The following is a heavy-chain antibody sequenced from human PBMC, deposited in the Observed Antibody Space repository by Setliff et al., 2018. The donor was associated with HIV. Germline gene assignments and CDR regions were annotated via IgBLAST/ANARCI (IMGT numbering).Heavy chain of an antibody. CDR2: IKTKPNDYAT. CDR1: GFTFSGSA. D-gene: IGHD4-17*01. V-gene: IGHV3-73*01. CDR3: AVSPDGDCATTKCANWFDP. Sequence: PGGSLRLSCSASGFTFSGSALHWVRQASGKGLEWVGRIKTKPNDYATAHAASVKGRFTISRDDSQNTAYLQMNSLRTEDTAVYFCAVSPDGDCATTKCANWFDPWGQG. J-gene: IGHJ5*02.